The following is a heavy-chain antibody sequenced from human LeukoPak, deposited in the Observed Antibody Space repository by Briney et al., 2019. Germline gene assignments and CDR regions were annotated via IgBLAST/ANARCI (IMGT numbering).Heavy chain of an antibody. V-gene: IGHV4-59*08. Sequence: SETLSLICTVSGASIRSHHWTWIRQPPGKGLEWIGYIYYSGSTNYNPSLKSRVTISVDTSKNQFSLKPSSVTAADTAVYYCARVSPHLYYFDYWGQGTLVTVSS. CDR2: IYYSGST. CDR1: GASIRSHH. CDR3: ARVSPHLYYFDY. J-gene: IGHJ4*02.